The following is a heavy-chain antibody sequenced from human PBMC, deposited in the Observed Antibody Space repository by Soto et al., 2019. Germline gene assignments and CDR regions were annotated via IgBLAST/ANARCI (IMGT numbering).Heavy chain of an antibody. J-gene: IGHJ6*02. CDR3: ARDGRTESYYYYGMDV. D-gene: IGHD1-26*01. V-gene: IGHV1-18*01. Sequence: GASVKVSCKASGYTFTSYGISWVRQAPGQGLERMGWISAYNGNTNYAQKLQGRVTMTTDTSTSTAYMELRSLRSDDTAVYYCARDGRTESYYYYGMDVWGQGTTVTVSS. CDR2: ISAYNGNT. CDR1: GYTFTSYG.